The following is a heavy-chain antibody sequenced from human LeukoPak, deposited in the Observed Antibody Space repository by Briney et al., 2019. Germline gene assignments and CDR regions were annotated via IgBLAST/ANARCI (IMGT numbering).Heavy chain of an antibody. Sequence: SETLSLTCTGSGVSISSYHWSWIRQPPVKGLEWIGYIYNSGSTNYNPSLKSRVTISVDTSKNQVSLKLSSVTAADTAVYYCARKDGDYWGQGILVTVSS. D-gene: IGHD2-15*01. CDR3: ARKDGDY. CDR1: GVSISSYH. CDR2: IYNSGST. V-gene: IGHV4-59*01. J-gene: IGHJ4*02.